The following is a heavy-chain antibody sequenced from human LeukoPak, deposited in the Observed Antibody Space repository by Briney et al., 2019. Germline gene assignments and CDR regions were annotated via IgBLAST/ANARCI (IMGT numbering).Heavy chain of an antibody. V-gene: IGHV1-18*01. Sequence: ASVKVSCKATGGSFSSYAISWVRQAPGQGLEWMGWIHTYNGDTNYAQKLQGRVTMTTDTSTSTAYMELRSLRSDDTAVYYCARDQYYDSKGWFDPWGQGTLVTVSS. D-gene: IGHD3-22*01. CDR1: GGSFSSYA. J-gene: IGHJ5*02. CDR2: IHTYNGDT. CDR3: ARDQYYDSKGWFDP.